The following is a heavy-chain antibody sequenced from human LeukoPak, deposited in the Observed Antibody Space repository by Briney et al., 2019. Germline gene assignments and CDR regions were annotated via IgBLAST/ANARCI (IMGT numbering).Heavy chain of an antibody. CDR3: ARSRWLDAFDY. D-gene: IGHD6-19*01. V-gene: IGHV3-74*01. Sequence: GGSLRLSCAVSGFTFNDYGMSWVRQAPGKGLEWVSRINSDGSTTNYADSVKGRFTISRDNAKNTLYLQMNSLRADDTAVYYCARSRWLDAFDYWGQGTLVTVSS. J-gene: IGHJ4*02. CDR1: GFTFNDYG. CDR2: INSDGSTT.